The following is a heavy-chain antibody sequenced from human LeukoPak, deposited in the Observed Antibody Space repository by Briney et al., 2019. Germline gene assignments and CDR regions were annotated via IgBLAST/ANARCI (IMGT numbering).Heavy chain of an antibody. CDR1: GGSFSGYY. Sequence: SETLSLTCAVYGGSFSGYYWSWIRQPPGKGLEWIGEINHSGSTNYNPSLKSRVTISVDMSKNQFSLKLSSVTAADTAVYYCARAAGGKNSATRYYFDYWGQGTLVTVSS. J-gene: IGHJ4*02. D-gene: IGHD1-26*01. V-gene: IGHV4-34*01. CDR2: INHSGST. CDR3: ARAAGGKNSATRYYFDY.